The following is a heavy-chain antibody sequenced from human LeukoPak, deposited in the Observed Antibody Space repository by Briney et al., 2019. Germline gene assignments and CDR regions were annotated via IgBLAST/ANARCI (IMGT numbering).Heavy chain of an antibody. V-gene: IGHV3-48*01. CDR1: GFTFSSYA. Sequence: GGSLRLSCAASGFTFSSYAMSWVRQAPGKGLEWVSAISSSSSTIYYADSVKGRFTISRDNAKNSLYLQMNSLRAEDTAVYYCARGLDAFDIWGQGTMVTVSS. J-gene: IGHJ3*02. CDR2: ISSSSSTI. CDR3: ARGLDAFDI.